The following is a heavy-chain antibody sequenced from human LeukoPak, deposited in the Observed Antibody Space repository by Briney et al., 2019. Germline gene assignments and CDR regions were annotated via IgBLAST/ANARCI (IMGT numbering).Heavy chain of an antibody. V-gene: IGHV4-59*01. J-gene: IGHJ4*02. Sequence: SETLSLTCTVSGGSICSYYWSWIRQPPGKGLEWIGYIYYSGSTNYNPSLKSRVTISVDTSKNQFSLKLSSVTAADTAVYYCARADSSGYPYYFDYWGQGTLVTVSS. D-gene: IGHD3-22*01. CDR1: GGSICSYY. CDR2: IYYSGST. CDR3: ARADSSGYPYYFDY.